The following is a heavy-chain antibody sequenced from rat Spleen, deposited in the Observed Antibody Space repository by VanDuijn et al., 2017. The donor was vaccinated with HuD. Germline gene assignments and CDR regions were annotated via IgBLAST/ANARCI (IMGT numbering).Heavy chain of an antibody. CDR2: ISPSGGGT. J-gene: IGHJ2*01. CDR1: GFTFSYYG. CDR3: ATDSLNWGFGFAY. V-gene: IGHV5-19*01. D-gene: IGHD5-1*01. Sequence: EVQLVESGGGLVQPGRSLKLSCAASGFTFSYYGMNWLRQAPTKGVEWVASISPSGGGTYYRDSVKGRFTISRDKAKSTLYLQMDSLRSEDTATYYCATDSLNWGFGFAYWGQGVMVTVSS.